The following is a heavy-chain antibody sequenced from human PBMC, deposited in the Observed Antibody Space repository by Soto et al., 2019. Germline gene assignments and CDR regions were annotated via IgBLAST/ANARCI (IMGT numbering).Heavy chain of an antibody. J-gene: IGHJ4*02. CDR3: ARYYYGSGSYSDY. CDR1: GGSISSSNW. V-gene: IGHV4-4*02. D-gene: IGHD3-10*01. CDR2: IYHTGTT. Sequence: PSETLSLTCVVSGGSISSSNWWSWVRQPPGKGLEWIGEIYHTGTTHYDPSLRSRVTISVDKSKNQFSLRLTSVTAADTAIYYCARYYYGSGSYSDYWGPGTLVT.